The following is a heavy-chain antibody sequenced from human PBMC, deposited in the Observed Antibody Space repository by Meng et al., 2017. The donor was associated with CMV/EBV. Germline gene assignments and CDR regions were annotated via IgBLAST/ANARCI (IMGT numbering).Heavy chain of an antibody. CDR1: GGTFSSYA. CDR2: IIPILGIA. V-gene: IGHV1-69*10. J-gene: IGHJ6*02. Sequence: SVKVSCKAPGGTFSSYAISWVRQAPGQGLEWMGGIIPILGIANYAQKFQGRVTITADKSTSTAYMELSSLRSEDTAVYYCARDEYSYGFPVYGMDVWGQGTTVTVSS. CDR3: ARDEYSYGFPVYGMDV. D-gene: IGHD5-18*01.